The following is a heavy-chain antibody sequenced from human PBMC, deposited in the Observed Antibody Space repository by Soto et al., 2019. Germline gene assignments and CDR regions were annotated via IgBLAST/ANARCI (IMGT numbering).Heavy chain of an antibody. J-gene: IGHJ4*02. V-gene: IGHV3-23*01. CDR3: ARVASDYINSVDH. CDR1: GFTFNAYV. CDR2: IGGSGGNR. Sequence: DVQLLESGGGLVQPGGSLRLSCAASGFTFNAYVMTWVRQAPGKGLEWVSAIGGSGGNRYYAGSVRGRFTISRDNSKDTVDLQMNSLRVEDTAVYYCARVASDYINSVDHWGQGILVSVS. D-gene: IGHD4-4*01.